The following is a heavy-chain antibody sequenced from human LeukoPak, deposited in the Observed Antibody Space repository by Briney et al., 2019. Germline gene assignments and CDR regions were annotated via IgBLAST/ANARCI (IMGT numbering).Heavy chain of an antibody. CDR1: GFTVSSNY. J-gene: IGHJ3*02. Sequence: PGGSLRLSCAASGFTVSSNYMSWDRQAPGKGLEWVSVIYSGGSTYYADSVKGRFTISRDNSKNTLYLQMNSLRAEDTAVYYCARAGYCSSTSCYTLYAFDIWGQGTMVTVSS. V-gene: IGHV3-53*01. D-gene: IGHD2-2*02. CDR2: IYSGGST. CDR3: ARAGYCSSTSCYTLYAFDI.